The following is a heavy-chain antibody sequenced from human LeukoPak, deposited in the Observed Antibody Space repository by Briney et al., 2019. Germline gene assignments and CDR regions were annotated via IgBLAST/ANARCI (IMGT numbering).Heavy chain of an antibody. D-gene: IGHD1-26*01. CDR2: ISAYNGDT. CDR3: ARDPGVGATIVDY. CDR1: GYTFNSHG. V-gene: IGHV1-18*04. J-gene: IGHJ4*02. Sequence: ASVKVSCKASGYTFNSHGISWVRQAPGQGLEWMGWISAYNGDTNFAQKFQGRVTLTTDRTTSTAYLELRSLRSEDTAVYYCARDPGVGATIVDYWGQGTLVTVSS.